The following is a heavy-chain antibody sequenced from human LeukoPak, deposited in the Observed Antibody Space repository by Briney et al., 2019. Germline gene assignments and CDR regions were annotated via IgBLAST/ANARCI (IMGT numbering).Heavy chain of an antibody. CDR3: ARLGRLDGYVLDN. J-gene: IGHJ4*02. D-gene: IGHD2-15*01. Sequence: PSETLSLTCTVSGGSITGYYWSWIRQSPGNGLEWIAYIYNSVTTNYSTSLKSRITISVDASKNQISLNLSSMTAADTAVYYCARLGRLDGYVLDNWGQGILVTVS. V-gene: IGHV4-59*08. CDR1: GGSITGYY. CDR2: IYNSVTT.